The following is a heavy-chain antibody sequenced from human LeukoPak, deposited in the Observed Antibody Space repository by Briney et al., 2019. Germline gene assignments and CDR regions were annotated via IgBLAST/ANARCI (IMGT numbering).Heavy chain of an antibody. J-gene: IGHJ4*02. Sequence: KTSETLSPTCTVSGGSISSYKWSWIRQPAGKGLEWIGRIYSSGSTNYTPSLKSRVTMSVDTSKNQFSLKLCSVTAADTAVYYCARGIVGATAPDYWGQGALVIVSS. CDR3: ARGIVGATAPDY. CDR1: GGSISSYK. CDR2: IYSSGST. V-gene: IGHV4-4*07. D-gene: IGHD1-26*01.